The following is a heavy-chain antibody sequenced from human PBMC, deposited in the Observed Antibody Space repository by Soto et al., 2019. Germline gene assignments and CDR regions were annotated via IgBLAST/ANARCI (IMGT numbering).Heavy chain of an antibody. CDR1: GYTFTSYD. CDR3: ATEKVGANDY. Sequence: QVQLVQSGAEVKKPGASVKVSCKASGYTFTSYDINWVRQATGQGLEWMGWMNPNSGDTGYAQKLQGRVTMTRNTSISTAYMELNRLRSEDTAVYYCATEKVGANDYWGQGTLVTVSS. V-gene: IGHV1-8*01. D-gene: IGHD1-26*01. CDR2: MNPNSGDT. J-gene: IGHJ4*02.